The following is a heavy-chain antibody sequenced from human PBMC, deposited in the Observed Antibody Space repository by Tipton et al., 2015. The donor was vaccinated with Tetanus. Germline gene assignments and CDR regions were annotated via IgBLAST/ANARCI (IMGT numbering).Heavy chain of an antibody. CDR2: ISAYNGNT. CDR3: ARTLRSYYYYYGMDV. V-gene: IGHV1-18*01. CDR1: GYTFTSYG. J-gene: IGHJ6*02. D-gene: IGHD2-15*01. Sequence: QVQLVQSGAEVKKPGASVKVSCKASGYTFTSYGISWVRQAPGQGLEWMGWISAYNGNTNYAQKLQGRVTMTTDTSTGTAYMELRSLRSDDTAVYYCARTLRSYYYYYGMDVWGQGTTVTVSS.